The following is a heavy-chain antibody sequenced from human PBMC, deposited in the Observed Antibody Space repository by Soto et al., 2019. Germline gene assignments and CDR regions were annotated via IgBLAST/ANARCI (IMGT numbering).Heavy chain of an antibody. CDR1: GYSFASHW. V-gene: IGHV5-51*01. J-gene: IGHJ4*02. CDR3: ARYSGSYWHYLDF. D-gene: IGHD1-26*01. CDR2: IYPGDSDT. Sequence: SLKISCKGSGYSFASHWVAWVRQMPEKGLEWIGTIYPGDSDTKYSSAFRGHVTISADTSVSTAYLQWRSLEATDSAIYYCARYSGSYWHYLDFWGQGTLVTVS.